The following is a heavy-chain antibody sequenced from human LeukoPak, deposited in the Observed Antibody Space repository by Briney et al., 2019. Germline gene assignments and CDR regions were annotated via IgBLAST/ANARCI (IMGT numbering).Heavy chain of an antibody. V-gene: IGHV3-23*01. CDR2: ISGSGGSR. Sequence: PGGSLRLSCAASGITFSRNVMSWVRQAPGKGLEWVSGISGSGGSRYYADSVKGRFTISRDDSKNTLYLEMNSLRAEDTAVYYCANVRFLEWLSYFDNWGQGTLVTVSS. D-gene: IGHD3-3*01. CDR3: ANVRFLEWLSYFDN. CDR1: GITFSRNV. J-gene: IGHJ4*02.